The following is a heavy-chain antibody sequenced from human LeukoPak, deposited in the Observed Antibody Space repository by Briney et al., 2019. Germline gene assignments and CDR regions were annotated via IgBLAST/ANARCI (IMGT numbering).Heavy chain of an antibody. CDR2: ISGSGGST. V-gene: IGHV3-23*01. CDR3: TMVRGVILADST. J-gene: IGHJ5*02. Sequence: GGSLRLSCAASGFTFSSYAMSWVRQAPGKGLKWVSAISGSGGSTYYADSVKGRFTISRDNPKNTLYLQMNSLRAEDTAVYYCTMVRGVILADSTWGQGTLVTVSS. D-gene: IGHD3-10*01. CDR1: GFTFSSYA.